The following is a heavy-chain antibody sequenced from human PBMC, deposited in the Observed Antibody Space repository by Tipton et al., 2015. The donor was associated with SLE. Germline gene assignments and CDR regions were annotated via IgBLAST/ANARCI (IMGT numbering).Heavy chain of an antibody. J-gene: IGHJ4*02. CDR1: GFSFSSYS. D-gene: IGHD4-23*01. V-gene: IGHV3-21*01. CDR3: AKDYDYGGHFDY. Sequence: SLRLSCAASGFSFSSYSMNWVRQAPGKGLEWVSSISSSRRHINYADSVRGRFTISRDNAKNSLYLQMNSLRDDDTGLYYCAKDYDYGGHFDYWGQEPLVTVSS. CDR2: ISSSRRHI.